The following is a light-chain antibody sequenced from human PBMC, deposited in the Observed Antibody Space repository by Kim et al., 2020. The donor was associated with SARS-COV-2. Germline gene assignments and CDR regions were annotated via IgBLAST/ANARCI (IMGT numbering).Light chain of an antibody. Sequence: GDRVTITCRASQDISNYLAWFQKKPGEAPKLLIYAASALHSEVSSRFSGSGSGTDFTLTISSLQPEDVATFYCQSYNSAPWTFGQGTKVDIK. V-gene: IGKV1-27*01. J-gene: IGKJ1*01. CDR3: QSYNSAPWT. CDR1: QDISNY. CDR2: AAS.